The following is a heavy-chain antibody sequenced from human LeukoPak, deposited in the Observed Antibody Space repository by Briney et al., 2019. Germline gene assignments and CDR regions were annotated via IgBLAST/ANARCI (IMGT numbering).Heavy chain of an antibody. V-gene: IGHV3-13*01. CDR2: IDTAGDT. CDR1: GFTFSSYD. D-gene: IGHD4-11*01. J-gene: IGHJ4*02. CDR3: ARDAYRDRYFDY. Sequence: GGSLRLSCAASGFTFSSYDMHWVRQATGKGLEWVSGIDTAGDTYYLDSVKGRFTISRENAKNSLSLQMNSLRAGDTAVYYCARDAYRDRYFDYWGQGTLVTVSS.